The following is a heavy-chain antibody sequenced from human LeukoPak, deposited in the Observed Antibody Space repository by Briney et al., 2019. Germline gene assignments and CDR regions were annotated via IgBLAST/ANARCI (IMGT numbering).Heavy chain of an antibody. CDR2: INPSGGST. CDR1: GYTFTGYY. Sequence: ASVKVSCKASGYTFTGYYIHWVRQASGQGLEWMGVINPSGGSTTYAQKFQGRVTMTGDTSTSTVYMELSSLRSEDTAVYYCARDRQDYYNGMDVWGQGTTVTVSS. J-gene: IGHJ6*02. CDR3: ARDRQDYYNGMDV. V-gene: IGHV1-46*01.